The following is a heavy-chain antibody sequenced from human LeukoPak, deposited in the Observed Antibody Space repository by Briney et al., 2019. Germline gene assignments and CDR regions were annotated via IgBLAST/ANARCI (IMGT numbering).Heavy chain of an antibody. Sequence: GGSLRLSCAASGFTFSSYSMNWVRQAPGKGLEWVSSISSSSSYIYHADSVKGRFTISRDNAKNSLYLQMNSLRAEDTAVYYCASHYYGSGSYYDYWGQGTLVTVSS. D-gene: IGHD3-10*01. CDR1: GFTFSSYS. J-gene: IGHJ4*02. V-gene: IGHV3-21*01. CDR3: ASHYYGSGSYYDY. CDR2: ISSSSSYI.